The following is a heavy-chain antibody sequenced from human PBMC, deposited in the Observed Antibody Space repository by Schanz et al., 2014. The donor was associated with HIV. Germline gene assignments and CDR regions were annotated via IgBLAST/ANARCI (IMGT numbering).Heavy chain of an antibody. J-gene: IGHJ4*02. Sequence: QVQLVQSGAEVKKPGASVRVSCKASAYPFTGYYMHWVRQAPGQGLEWIGWINPKSGDTNYAQKLQGRVTMTTDTSTSTAYMELRSLRSDDTAVYYCARQLAAAGTSVCDYWGQGTLVTVSS. D-gene: IGHD6-13*01. CDR1: AYPFTGYY. CDR2: INPKSGDT. CDR3: ARQLAAAGTSVCDY. V-gene: IGHV1-2*02.